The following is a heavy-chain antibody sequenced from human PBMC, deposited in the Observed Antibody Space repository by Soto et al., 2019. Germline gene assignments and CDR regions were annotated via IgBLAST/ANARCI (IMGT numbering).Heavy chain of an antibody. J-gene: IGHJ6*02. CDR1: GYTFTSYG. V-gene: IGHV1-18*01. CDR2: ISAYNGNT. Sequence: ASVKVSCKASGYTFTSYGISWVRQAPGQGLEWMGWISAYNGNTNYAQKLQGRVTMTTDTSTSTAYMGLRSLRSDDTAVYYCARRRHCSGGSCYSAYYYGMDVWGQGTTVTVSS. CDR3: ARRRHCSGGSCYSAYYYGMDV. D-gene: IGHD2-15*01.